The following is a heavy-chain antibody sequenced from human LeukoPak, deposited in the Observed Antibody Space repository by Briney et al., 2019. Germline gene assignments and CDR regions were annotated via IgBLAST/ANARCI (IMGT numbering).Heavy chain of an antibody. Sequence: PGRSLRLSCAASGFTFSSYGMHWVRQAPGKGLEWMAVISYDGSNKYYADSVKGRFTISRDNSKNTLYLQMNSLRAEDTAVYYCAKDRRYSYGPYYYYYGMDVWGQGTTVTVSS. CDR1: GFTFSSYG. J-gene: IGHJ6*02. CDR3: AKDRRYSYGPYYYYYGMDV. CDR2: ISYDGSNK. V-gene: IGHV3-30*18. D-gene: IGHD5-18*01.